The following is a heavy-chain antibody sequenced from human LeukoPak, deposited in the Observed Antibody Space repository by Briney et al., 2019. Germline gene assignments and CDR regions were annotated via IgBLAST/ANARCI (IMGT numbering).Heavy chain of an antibody. V-gene: IGHV4-39*07. Sequence: SETLSLTCTVSGGSISSSSYYWGWIRQPPGKGLEWIGSICYSGSTYYNPSLKSRVTISVDTSKNQFSLKLSSVTAAGTAVYYCARVFDSGSQAYFYYMDVWGKGTTVTISS. J-gene: IGHJ6*03. CDR2: ICYSGST. CDR3: ARVFDSGSQAYFYYMDV. CDR1: GGSISSSSYY. D-gene: IGHD3-10*01.